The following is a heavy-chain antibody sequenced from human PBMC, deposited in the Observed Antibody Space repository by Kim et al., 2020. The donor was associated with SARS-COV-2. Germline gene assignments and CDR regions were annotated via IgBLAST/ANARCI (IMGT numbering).Heavy chain of an antibody. CDR1: GFTFDDYA. CDR2: ISWNSGSI. D-gene: IGHD2-8*02. J-gene: IGHJ4*02. Sequence: GGSLRLSCAASGFTFDDYAMHWVRQAPGKGLEWVSGISWNSGSIGYADSVKGRFTISRDNAKNSLYLQMNSLRAEDTALYYCAKDMALGTGGENDYWGQGTLVTVSS. CDR3: AKDMALGTGGENDY. V-gene: IGHV3-9*01.